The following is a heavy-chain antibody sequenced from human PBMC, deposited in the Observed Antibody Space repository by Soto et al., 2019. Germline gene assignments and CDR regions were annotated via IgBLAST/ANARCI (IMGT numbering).Heavy chain of an antibody. CDR2: ISAYNGNT. D-gene: IGHD6-13*01. CDR3: AREGSSSSWKLYNWFDP. CDR1: GYTFTSYG. V-gene: IGHV1-18*01. Sequence: VASVKVSCKASGYTFTSYGISWVRQAPGQGLEWMGWISAYNGNTNYAQKLQGRVTMTTDTSTSTAYMELRSLRSDDTAVYYCAREGSSSSWKLYNWFDPWGQGTLVTVSS. J-gene: IGHJ5*02.